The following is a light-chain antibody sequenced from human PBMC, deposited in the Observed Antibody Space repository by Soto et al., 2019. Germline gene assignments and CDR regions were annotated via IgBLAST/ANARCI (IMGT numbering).Light chain of an antibody. V-gene: IGKV3-11*01. CDR3: HQRSNWPPDT. Sequence: EVVMRQSPATLSVSPGEGATLSCRASQSVHTFLAWYQQKPGQPPRLLIYGASTRAPGVPARFSGRGSGTDFTLTITSLEPEDFAVYYCHQRSNWPPDTFGQGTRL. CDR2: GAS. CDR1: QSVHTF. J-gene: IGKJ5*01.